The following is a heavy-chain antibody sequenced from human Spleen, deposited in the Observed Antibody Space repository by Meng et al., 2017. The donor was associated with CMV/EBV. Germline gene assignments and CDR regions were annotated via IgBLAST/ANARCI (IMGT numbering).Heavy chain of an antibody. D-gene: IGHD2-21*01. V-gene: IGHV3-21*04. Sequence: GESLKISCAASGFTFNSYTMHWVRQAPGKGLEWVSSISGSPTYIHYADSMKGRFTVSRDNAKSSLSLQMSSLGVEDTAVYYCARDGIMGTAMVIFDYWGQGTLVTVSS. CDR3: ARDGIMGTAMVIFDY. CDR1: GFTFNSYT. CDR2: ISGSPTYI. J-gene: IGHJ4*02.